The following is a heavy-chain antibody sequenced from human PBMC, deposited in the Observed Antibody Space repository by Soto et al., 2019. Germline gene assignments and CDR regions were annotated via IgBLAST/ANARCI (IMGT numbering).Heavy chain of an antibody. V-gene: IGHV3-23*01. CDR2: ISGSGGTT. D-gene: IGHD3-22*01. Sequence: EVQLLESGGGLVQPGGSLRLSCAGSGFTFSTSAMGWVRQAPGKGLECVSAISGSGGTTYYADSVKGRFTISRDYSKNTLYRQMNSLRAEDTAVYYCANSPPSSGISQPYDYWGQGTLVTVSS. CDR1: GFTFSTSA. CDR3: ANSPPSSGISQPYDY. J-gene: IGHJ4*02.